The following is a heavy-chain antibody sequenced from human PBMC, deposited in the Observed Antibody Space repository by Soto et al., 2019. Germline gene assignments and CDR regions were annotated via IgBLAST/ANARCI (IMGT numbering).Heavy chain of an antibody. J-gene: IGHJ6*02. V-gene: IGHV4-4*07. D-gene: IGHD6-13*01. CDR3: ARERGDVAAAGTDDYYYQYRIDV. CDR1: GASISINY. CDR2: IYTGGNT. Sequence: SETLSLTCTVSGASISINYWSWIRQSAGKGLEWIGHIYTGGNTNYSPSLKSRVTMSLDTSKNQFSLRLSSVTAAATAVYYCARERGDVAAAGTDDYYYQYRIDVCGQRTTVTVSS.